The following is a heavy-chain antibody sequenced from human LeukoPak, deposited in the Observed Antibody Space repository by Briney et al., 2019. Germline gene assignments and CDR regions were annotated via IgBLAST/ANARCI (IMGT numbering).Heavy chain of an antibody. CDR3: TTEITFGLAGDIKSPDY. CDR1: GFTFSNAW. V-gene: IGHV3-15*01. CDR2: IKSKTDGGTT. D-gene: IGHD3-16*01. J-gene: IGHJ4*02. Sequence: PGGSLRLSCAASGFTFSNAWMSWVRQAPGKGLEWVGRIKSKTDGGTTDYAAPVKGRFTISRDDSGNTMFLQMNSLKTEDTAVYYCTTEITFGLAGDIKSPDYWGQGTLVTVSS.